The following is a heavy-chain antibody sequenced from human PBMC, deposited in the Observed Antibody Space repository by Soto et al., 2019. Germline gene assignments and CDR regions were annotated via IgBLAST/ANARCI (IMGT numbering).Heavy chain of an antibody. D-gene: IGHD1-1*01. CDR3: TRGPRATSTGTGAF. Sequence: PGGSLRLSCAASVFTFSNYSMNWVRQAPGKGLEWVSYISYNGSNKYYADSVKGRFTISRDNAKNILYLQMNDLRTEDTAVYYCTRGPRATSTGTGAFWGQGTLVTVSS. CDR1: VFTFSNYS. J-gene: IGHJ4*02. V-gene: IGHV3-30*03. CDR2: ISYNGSNK.